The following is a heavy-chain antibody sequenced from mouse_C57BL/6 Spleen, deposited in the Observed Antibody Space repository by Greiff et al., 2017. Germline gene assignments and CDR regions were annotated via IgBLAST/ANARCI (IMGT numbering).Heavy chain of an antibody. D-gene: IGHD1-1*01. V-gene: IGHV5-16*01. CDR3: AREEVVASMDY. CDR1: GFTFSDYY. Sequence: EVQLQESEGGLVQPGSSMKLSCTASGFTFSDYYMAWVRQVPEKGLEWVANINYDGSSTYYLDSLKSRFIISRDNAKNILYLQMSSLKSEDTATYYCAREEVVASMDYWGQGTSVTVSS. J-gene: IGHJ4*01. CDR2: INYDGSST.